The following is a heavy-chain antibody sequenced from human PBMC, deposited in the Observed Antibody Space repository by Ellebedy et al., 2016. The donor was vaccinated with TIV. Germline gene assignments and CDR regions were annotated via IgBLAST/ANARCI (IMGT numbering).Heavy chain of an antibody. J-gene: IGHJ3*02. Sequence: GGSLRLXXAASGFTFSSYWMSWVRQAPGKGLEWVANIKQDGSEKYYVDSVKGRFTISRDNAKNSLYLQMNSLRAEDTAVYYCARDNYYNAFDIWGQGTMVTVSS. CDR2: IKQDGSEK. CDR1: GFTFSSYW. D-gene: IGHD3-10*01. V-gene: IGHV3-7*01. CDR3: ARDNYYNAFDI.